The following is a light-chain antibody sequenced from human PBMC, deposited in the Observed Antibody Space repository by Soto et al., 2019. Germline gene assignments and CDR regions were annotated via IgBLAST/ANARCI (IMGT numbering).Light chain of an antibody. CDR2: DAS. Sequence: IVLSRSPATLSLSPGARATLSCRPSQSVSSYLAWYQQKPGQAPRLLIYDASNRATGIPARFSGSGSGTDFTLTISSLEPEDFAVYFCQQRSNWPLTFGGGTKVDIK. V-gene: IGKV3-11*01. CDR1: QSVSSY. J-gene: IGKJ4*01. CDR3: QQRSNWPLT.